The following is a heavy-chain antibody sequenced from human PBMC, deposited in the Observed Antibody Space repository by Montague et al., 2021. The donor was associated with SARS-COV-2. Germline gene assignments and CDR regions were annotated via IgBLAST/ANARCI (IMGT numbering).Heavy chain of an antibody. CDR3: AREAYYYDSSGYYGGGYYYYGMDV. CDR1: GGSISSYY. J-gene: IGHJ6*02. V-gene: IGHV4-59*05. Sequence: SETLSLTCTVSGGSISSYYWSWIRQPPGKGLEWIGSIYYSGSTYYNPSLKSRVTISVDTSKNQFSLKLSSVTAADTAVYYCAREAYYYDSSGYYGGGYYYYGMDVWGQGTTVTVSS. CDR2: IYYSGST. D-gene: IGHD3-22*01.